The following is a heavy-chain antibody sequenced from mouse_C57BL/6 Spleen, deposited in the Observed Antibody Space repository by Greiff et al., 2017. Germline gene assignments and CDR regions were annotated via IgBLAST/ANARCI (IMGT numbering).Heavy chain of an antibody. CDR3: ARLPYYYGSIHDAMDY. Sequence: QVQLQQPGTELVKPGASVKLSCKASGYTFTSYWMHWVKQRPGQGLEWIGNINPSNGGTNYNEKFKSKATLTVDKSSSTAYMQRSSLTSEDSAVYYWARLPYYYGSIHDAMDYWGQGTSVTVSS. CDR1: GYTFTSYW. CDR2: INPSNGGT. J-gene: IGHJ4*01. D-gene: IGHD1-1*01. V-gene: IGHV1-53*01.